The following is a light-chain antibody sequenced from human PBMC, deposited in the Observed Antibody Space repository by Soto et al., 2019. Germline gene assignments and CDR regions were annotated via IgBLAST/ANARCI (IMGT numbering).Light chain of an antibody. CDR2: DVS. J-gene: IGLJ2*01. V-gene: IGLV2-14*01. Sequence: QSALTQPASVSGSPGQSITISCTGTSSDVGGYNYVSWYQQHPGKAPNLMIYDVSNRPSGVSNRFSGSKSGNTASLTISGLQDEDADDYCCSSDTSSSTLVFGGGTKLTVL. CDR1: SSDVGGYNY. CDR3: SSDTSSSTLV.